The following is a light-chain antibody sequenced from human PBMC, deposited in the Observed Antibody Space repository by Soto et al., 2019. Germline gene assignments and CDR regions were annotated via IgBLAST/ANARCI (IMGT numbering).Light chain of an antibody. J-gene: IGKJ3*01. CDR3: QQYYATPFT. CDR1: QSVLYSSNNKNY. V-gene: IGKV4-1*01. CDR2: WAS. Sequence: DIVMTQSPESLAVSLGERATINCKSSQSVLYSSNNKNYLAWYQQKPGQPPKLLLYWASTRESGVPDRFSGSGSGTDFSLTISSLQAEDVAVYYCQQYYATPFTCGPGTKEDI.